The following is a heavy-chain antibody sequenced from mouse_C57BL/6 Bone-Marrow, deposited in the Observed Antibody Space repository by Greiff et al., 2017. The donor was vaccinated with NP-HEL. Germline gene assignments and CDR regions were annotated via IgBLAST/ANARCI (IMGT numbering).Heavy chain of an antibody. CDR3: ARLEDYDLPWFAY. J-gene: IGHJ3*01. CDR2: ISSGGSYT. D-gene: IGHD2-4*01. V-gene: IGHV5-6*01. CDR1: GFPFSSYG. Sequence: EVKVVESGGDLVKPGGSLKLSCAASGFPFSSYGMSWVRQTPDKRLESVATISSGGSYTYYLDSVKGRFTISRDNAQNNLYLEMSSLKSEDTAMYYCARLEDYDLPWFAYWGQGTLVTVSA.